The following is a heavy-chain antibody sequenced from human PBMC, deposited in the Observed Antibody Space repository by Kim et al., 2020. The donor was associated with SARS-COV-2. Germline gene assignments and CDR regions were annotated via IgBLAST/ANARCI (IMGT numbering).Heavy chain of an antibody. V-gene: IGHV3-74*03. Sequence: GGSLRLSCVASGFTLSTYWVHWVRQAPGQGLMWVARIDERGDTTTYADSVRGRFTISRDNSKNTLYLQMDSLRAEDTALYYCARDVAGQYGRWDQGTLVTVSS. D-gene: IGHD3-10*01. CDR3: ARDVAGQYGR. CDR1: GFTLSTYW. CDR2: IDERGDTT. J-gene: IGHJ1*01.